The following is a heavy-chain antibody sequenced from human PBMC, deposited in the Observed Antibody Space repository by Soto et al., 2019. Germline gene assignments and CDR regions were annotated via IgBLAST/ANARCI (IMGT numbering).Heavy chain of an antibody. CDR2: FDPEDGET. J-gene: IGHJ6*03. CDR1: GYTLTELS. V-gene: IGHV1-24*01. CDR3: ATIKIVVPAAMGWDYYYYMDV. Sequence: ASVKVSCKVSGYTLTELSMHWVRQAPGKGLEWMGGFDPEDGETIYAQKFQGRVTMTEETSTDTAYMELSSLRSEDTAVYYCATIKIVVPAAMGWDYYYYMDVWGKGTTVTVSS. D-gene: IGHD2-2*01.